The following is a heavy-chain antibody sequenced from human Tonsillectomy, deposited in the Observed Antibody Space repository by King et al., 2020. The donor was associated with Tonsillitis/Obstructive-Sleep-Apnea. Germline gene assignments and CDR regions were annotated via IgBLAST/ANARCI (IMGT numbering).Heavy chain of an antibody. D-gene: IGHD5-12*01. V-gene: IGHV1-69*10. Sequence: VQLVESGAEVKKPGSSVRVSCKASGGTSSNYAITWVRQAPGQGLEWMGGIITMLGVANYAQSFQDRVTITADKFTSTAYMELRSLRSEDTAVYFCARSSAYDNHYYYYGMDVWGQGTTVTVSS. CDR3: ARSSAYDNHYYYYGMDV. CDR1: GGTSSNYA. CDR2: IITMLGVA. J-gene: IGHJ6*02.